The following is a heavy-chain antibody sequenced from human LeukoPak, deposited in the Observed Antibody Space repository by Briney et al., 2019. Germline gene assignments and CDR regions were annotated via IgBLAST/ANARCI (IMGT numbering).Heavy chain of an antibody. V-gene: IGHV1-8*03. CDR3: ARLYGDYGYYYYYYMDV. CDR1: GYTFTSYD. Sequence: ASVKVSCKASGYTFTSYDINWVRQATGQGLERMGWMNPNSGNTGYAQKFQGRVTITRNTSISTAYMELSSLRSEDTAVYYCARLYGDYGYYYYYYMDVWGKGTTVTVSS. CDR2: MNPNSGNT. J-gene: IGHJ6*03. D-gene: IGHD4-17*01.